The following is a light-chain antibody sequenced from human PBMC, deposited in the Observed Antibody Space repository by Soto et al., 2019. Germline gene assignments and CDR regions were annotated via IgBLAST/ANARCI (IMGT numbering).Light chain of an antibody. CDR1: SSITTW. Sequence: SQLIQSPSTLSASVGDIVKITCRGTSSITTWLAWYQQKRGKAPTLLIYETSVLQTGVPSRLSGTGSETEFTLTIDRLQPDDVGTYYCQNYHVFGQGTKVEI. CDR2: ETS. V-gene: IGKV1-5*03. CDR3: QNYHV. J-gene: IGKJ2*01.